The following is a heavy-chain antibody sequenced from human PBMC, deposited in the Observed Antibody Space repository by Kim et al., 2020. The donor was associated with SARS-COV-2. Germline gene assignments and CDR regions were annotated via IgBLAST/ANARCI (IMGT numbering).Heavy chain of an antibody. J-gene: IGHJ4*02. V-gene: IGHV3-30*18. D-gene: IGHD2-2*01. CDR1: GFTFSSYG. CDR2: ISYDGSNK. CDR3: AKMSESVPAAASRGGY. Sequence: GGSLRLSCAASGFTFSSYGMHWVRQAPGKGLEWVAVISYDGSNKYYADSVKGRFTISRDNSKNTLYLQMNSLRAEDTAVYYCAKMSESVPAAASRGGYWGQGTLVTVSS.